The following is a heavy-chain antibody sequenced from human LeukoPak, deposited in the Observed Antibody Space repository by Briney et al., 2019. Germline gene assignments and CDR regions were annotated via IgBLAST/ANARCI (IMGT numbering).Heavy chain of an antibody. D-gene: IGHD2-2*01. CDR1: GYSFTSYW. CDR3: ARQGCSSTSCLPKEAYYYYYGMDV. J-gene: IGHJ6*02. Sequence: GESLKISCKGSGYSFTSYWIGWVRQMPGKGLEWMGIIYPGDSDTRYSPSFQGQVTISADKSISTAYLQWSSLKASDTAMYYCARQGCSSTSCLPKEAYYYYYGMDVWGQGTTVTVSS. V-gene: IGHV5-51*01. CDR2: IYPGDSDT.